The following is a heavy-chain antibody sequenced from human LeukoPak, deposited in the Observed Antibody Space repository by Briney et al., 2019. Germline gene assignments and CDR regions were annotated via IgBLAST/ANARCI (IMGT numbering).Heavy chain of an antibody. J-gene: IGHJ3*02. CDR2: IIPILGIA. D-gene: IGHD3-10*01. CDR1: GYTFTGYY. Sequence: GASVKVSCKASGYTFTGYYMHWVRQAPGQGLEWMGRIIPILGIANYAQKFQGRVTITADKSTSTAYMELSSLRSEDTAVYYCASLLRGVAFGELLYYDIWGQGTMVTVSS. V-gene: IGHV1-69*02. CDR3: ASLLRGVAFGELLYYDI.